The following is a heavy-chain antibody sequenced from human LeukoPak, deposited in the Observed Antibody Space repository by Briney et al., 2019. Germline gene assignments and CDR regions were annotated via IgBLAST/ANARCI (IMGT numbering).Heavy chain of an antibody. V-gene: IGHV3-30*04. CDR1: GFTFSSYA. J-gene: IGHJ4*02. Sequence: GGSLRLSCAASGFTFSSYAMHWVRQAPGKGLEWVAVILYDGSNKYYADSVKGRFTISRDNSKNTLYLQMNSPRAEDTAVYYCARDRMSGSGWLKEGSRVAYFDYWGQGTLVTVSS. D-gene: IGHD6-19*01. CDR2: ILYDGSNK. CDR3: ARDRMSGSGWLKEGSRVAYFDY.